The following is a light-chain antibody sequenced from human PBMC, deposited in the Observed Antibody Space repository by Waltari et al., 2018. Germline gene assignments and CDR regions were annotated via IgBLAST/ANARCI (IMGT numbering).Light chain of an antibody. CDR1: RSVFSTASNKNH. Sequence: DIVVTQSPDSLAVSLGERAPITCRASRSVFSTASNKNHLAWYQQRPGQPPRLLISWASARESGVPDRFSGSGSGTDFTLAISSLQAEDVAVYFCQQYYRSPLTFGGGTRVEIK. J-gene: IGKJ4*01. CDR3: QQYYRSPLT. CDR2: WAS. V-gene: IGKV4-1*01.